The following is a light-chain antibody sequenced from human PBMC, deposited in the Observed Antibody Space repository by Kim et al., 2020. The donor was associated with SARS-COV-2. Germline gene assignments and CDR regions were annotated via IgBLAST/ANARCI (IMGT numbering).Light chain of an antibody. V-gene: IGLV1-51*01. Sequence: ISSSGSSSNIGNDVGNNHVAWYQQVPGTAPRLLIFDTTQRPSGISDRFSASKSGTSATLVITALQTGDEADYYCGAWDGLLRAGVFGTGTKVTVL. CDR3: GAWDGLLRAGV. CDR1: SSNIGNDVGNNH. J-gene: IGLJ1*01. CDR2: DTT.